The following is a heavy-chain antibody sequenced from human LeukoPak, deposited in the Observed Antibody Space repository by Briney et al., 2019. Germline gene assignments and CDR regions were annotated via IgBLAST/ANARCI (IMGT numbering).Heavy chain of an antibody. D-gene: IGHD4-23*01. CDR3: ARDGGGNYYYYYMDV. CDR2: IIPIFGTA. J-gene: IGHJ6*03. V-gene: IGHV1-69*05. CDR1: GGTFSSSA. Sequence: SVKVSCKASGGTFSSSAISWVRQAPGQGLEWMGGIIPIFGTANYAQKFQGRVTITTDESTSTAYMELSSLRSEDTAVYYCARDGGGNYYYYYMDVWGKGTTVTVSS.